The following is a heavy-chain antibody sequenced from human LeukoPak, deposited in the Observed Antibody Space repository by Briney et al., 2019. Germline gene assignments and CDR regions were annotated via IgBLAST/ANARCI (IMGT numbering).Heavy chain of an antibody. CDR3: ARERGATILYYFDY. CDR2: ISAYNGNT. D-gene: IGHD5-12*01. Sequence: GASVKVSCKASGGTFSSYGISWVRQAPGQGLEWMGWISAYNGNTNYAQKLQGRVTMTTDTSTSTAYMELRSLRSDDTAVYYCARERGATILYYFDYWGQGTLVTVSS. V-gene: IGHV1-18*01. J-gene: IGHJ4*02. CDR1: GGTFSSYG.